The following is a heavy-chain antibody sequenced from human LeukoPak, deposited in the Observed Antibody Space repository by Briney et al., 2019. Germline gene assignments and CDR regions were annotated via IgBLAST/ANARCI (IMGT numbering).Heavy chain of an antibody. CDR2: ISSSSSYI. CDR3: AREGLPPYFAPFDP. J-gene: IGHJ5*02. CDR1: GFTFSSYS. D-gene: IGHD3-9*01. Sequence: GGSLRLSCAASGFTFSSYSMNWVRQAPGKGLEWVSSISSSSSYIYYADSVKGRFTISRDNAKNSLYLQMNSLRAEDTAVYYCAREGLPPYFAPFDPWAREPWSPSPQ. V-gene: IGHV3-21*01.